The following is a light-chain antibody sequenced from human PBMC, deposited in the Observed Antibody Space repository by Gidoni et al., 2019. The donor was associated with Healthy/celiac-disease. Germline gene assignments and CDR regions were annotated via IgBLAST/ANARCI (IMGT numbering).Light chain of an antibody. V-gene: IGKV3-11*01. Sequence: ELVLTQSPAPLSSSPGERATLSCSASQSVSSYLAWYQQKPGQAPRLLIYDASNRATGIPARFSGSGSGTDFTLTISSLEPEDFAVYYCQQRSNWPLYTFGQGTKLEIK. CDR1: QSVSSY. J-gene: IGKJ2*01. CDR3: QQRSNWPLYT. CDR2: DAS.